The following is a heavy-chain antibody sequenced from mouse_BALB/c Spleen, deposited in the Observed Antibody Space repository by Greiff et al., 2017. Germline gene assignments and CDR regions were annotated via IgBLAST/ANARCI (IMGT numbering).Heavy chain of an antibody. CDR1: GFTFSSFG. CDR3: ARLRRYDGDCYAMDY. CDR2: ISSGSSTI. Sequence: EVHLVESGGGLVQPGGSRKLSCAASGFTFSSFGMHWVRQAPEKGLEWVAYISSGSSTIYYADTVKGRFTISRDNPKNTLFLQMTSLRSEDTAMYYCARLRRYDGDCYAMDYWGQGTSVTVSS. D-gene: IGHD2-14*01. V-gene: IGHV5-17*02. J-gene: IGHJ4*01.